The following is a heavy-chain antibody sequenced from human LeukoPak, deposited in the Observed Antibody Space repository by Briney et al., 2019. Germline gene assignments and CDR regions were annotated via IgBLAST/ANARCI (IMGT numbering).Heavy chain of an antibody. Sequence: GASVKVSCKASGYTFINYGVTWVRQAPGQGLEWMGWISASNGNTNYAQKLQGRVTMTTDTSTSTAYMELRSLRSDDTAVYYCARDGFYYDSSGPFDYWGQGTLVTVSS. CDR1: GYTFINYG. CDR3: ARDGFYYDSSGPFDY. V-gene: IGHV1-18*01. D-gene: IGHD3-22*01. J-gene: IGHJ4*02. CDR2: ISASNGNT.